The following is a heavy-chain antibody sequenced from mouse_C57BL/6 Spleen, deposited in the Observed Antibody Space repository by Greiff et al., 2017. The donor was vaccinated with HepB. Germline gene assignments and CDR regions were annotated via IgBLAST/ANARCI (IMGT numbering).Heavy chain of an antibody. Sequence: EVQLQQSGAELVKPGASVKLSCTASGFNIKDYYMHWVKQRTEQGLEWIGRIDPEDGETKYAPKFQGKATITADTSSNTAYLPLSSLTSEDTAVYYCAITTVTFSSYWYVDVWGTGTTVTVSS. V-gene: IGHV14-2*01. J-gene: IGHJ1*03. CDR3: AITTVTFSSYWYVDV. CDR2: IDPEDGET. CDR1: GFNIKDYY. D-gene: IGHD1-1*01.